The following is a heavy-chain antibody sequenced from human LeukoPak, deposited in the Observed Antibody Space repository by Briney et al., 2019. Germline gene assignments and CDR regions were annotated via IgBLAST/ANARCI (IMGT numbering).Heavy chain of an antibody. J-gene: IGHJ4*02. D-gene: IGHD2-15*01. CDR1: GFTFSSYS. CDR3: ARGYCSGGSCYSDY. V-gene: IGHV3-48*01. Sequence: GGSLRLSCAASGFTFSSYSMNWVRLAPGKGLEWVSYISSSSSTIYYADSVKGRFTISRDNAKNSLYLQMNSLRAEDTAVYYCARGYCSGGSCYSDYWGQGTLVTVSS. CDR2: ISSSSSTI.